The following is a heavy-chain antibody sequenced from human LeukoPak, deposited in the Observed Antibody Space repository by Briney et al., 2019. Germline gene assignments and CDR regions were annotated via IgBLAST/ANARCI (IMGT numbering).Heavy chain of an antibody. Sequence: PSETLSLTCAVYGGSFSGYYWSWIRQPPGKGLEWIGEINHSGSTNYNPSLKSRVTISVDTSKNQFSLKLSSVTAADTAVYYCARAQTRAFDIWGQGTMVTVSS. V-gene: IGHV4-34*01. CDR1: GGSFSGYY. CDR2: INHSGST. J-gene: IGHJ3*02. CDR3: ARAQTRAFDI.